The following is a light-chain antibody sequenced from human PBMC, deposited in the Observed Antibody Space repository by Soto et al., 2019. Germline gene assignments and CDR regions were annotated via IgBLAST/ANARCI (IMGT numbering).Light chain of an antibody. J-gene: IGKJ3*01. Sequence: EIVITQSPSTLSVSPGERATLSCRASQSVSSNLAWYQQKPGQAPRLLIYGASTRATGIPARFSGSGSGTEFTLTISSLQSEDFAVYYCQQYNKWPLTFGPGTKVDIK. CDR2: GAS. CDR3: QQYNKWPLT. CDR1: QSVSSN. V-gene: IGKV3-15*01.